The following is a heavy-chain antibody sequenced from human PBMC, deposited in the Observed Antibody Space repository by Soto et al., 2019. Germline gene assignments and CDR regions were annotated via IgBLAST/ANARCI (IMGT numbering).Heavy chain of an antibody. CDR2: ISAYNGNT. CDR3: ARDGGSSWRSAGH. D-gene: IGHD6-13*01. Sequence: QVQLVQSGAEVKKPGASVKVSCKASGYTFTSYGISWVRQAPGQGLEWMGWISAYNGNTNYAQKLQGRVTMTTDTXTSAADMELRSRRADATAVYYCARDGGSSWRSAGHWGQGTLVTVSS. CDR1: GYTFTSYG. J-gene: IGHJ4*02. V-gene: IGHV1-18*01.